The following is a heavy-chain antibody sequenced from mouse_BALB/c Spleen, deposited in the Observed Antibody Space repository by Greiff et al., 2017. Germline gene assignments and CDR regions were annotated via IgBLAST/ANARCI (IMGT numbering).Heavy chain of an antibody. V-gene: IGHV1-7*01. J-gene: IGHJ4*01. CDR3: AREDYYAMDY. CDR1: GYTFTSYW. CDR2: INPSTGYT. Sequence: QVQLKESGAELAKPGASVKMSCKASGYTFTSYWMHWVKQRPGQGLEWIGYINPSTGYTEYNQKFKDKATLTADKSSSTAYMQLSSLTSEDSAVYYCAREDYYAMDYWGQGTSVTVSS.